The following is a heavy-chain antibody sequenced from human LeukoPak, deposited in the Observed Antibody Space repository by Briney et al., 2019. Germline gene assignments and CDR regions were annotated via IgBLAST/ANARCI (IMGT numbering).Heavy chain of an antibody. D-gene: IGHD4-17*01. CDR2: INTYKGDT. J-gene: IGHJ4*02. Sequence: AASVKVSCKASGYTLTNYNITWVRQAPGQGLEWMGWINTYKGDTLYAQKFQGRVTMTADTSTRTAYMELRSLTSDDTAVYYCAREIYGRFDYWGQGTLVTVSS. CDR3: AREIYGRFDY. CDR1: GYTLTNYN. V-gene: IGHV1-18*01.